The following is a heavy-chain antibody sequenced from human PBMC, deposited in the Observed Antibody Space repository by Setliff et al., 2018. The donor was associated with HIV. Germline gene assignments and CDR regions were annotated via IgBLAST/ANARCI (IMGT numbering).Heavy chain of an antibody. V-gene: IGHV1-3*01. J-gene: IGHJ3*02. CDR3: AREPIGGDDAFYI. D-gene: IGHD2-21*02. CDR2: INPGNGNT. CDR1: GYTFTNYA. Sequence: ASVKVSCKASGYTFTNYAIHWVRQAPGQRLEWMGWINPGNGNTKYSQKFQGRVTINRDTSANTAYMEQSSLRSEDTAIFYCAREPIGGDDAFYIWGQGAMVTISS.